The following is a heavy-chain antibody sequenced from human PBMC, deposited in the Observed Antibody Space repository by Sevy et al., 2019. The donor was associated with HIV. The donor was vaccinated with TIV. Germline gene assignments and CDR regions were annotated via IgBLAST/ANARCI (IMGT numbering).Heavy chain of an antibody. V-gene: IGHV3-21*01. J-gene: IGHJ4*02. CDR1: GFTFSSYS. Sequence: GGSLRLSCAASGFTFSSYSMNWVRQAPGKGLEWVSSISSSSYIYYADSVKGRFTISRDNAKNSLYLQMNSLRAEDTAVYYCAKGGGKGTFFDYWGQGTLVTVSS. CDR3: AKGGGKGTFFDY. CDR2: ISSSSYI. D-gene: IGHD2-15*01.